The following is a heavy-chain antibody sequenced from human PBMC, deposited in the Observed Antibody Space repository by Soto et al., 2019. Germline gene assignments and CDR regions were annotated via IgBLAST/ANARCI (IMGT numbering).Heavy chain of an antibody. V-gene: IGHV3-30-3*01. CDR3: ARGAYYDILTGYYL. CDR1: GFTFSSYA. Sequence: QVQLVESGGGVVQPGRSLRLSCAASGFTFSSYAMHWVRQAPGKGLEWVAVISYDGSNKYYADSVKGRFTISRDNSKNTLYLQMNSLRAEDTAVYYCARGAYYDILTGYYLWGQGTLVTVSS. D-gene: IGHD3-9*01. CDR2: ISYDGSNK. J-gene: IGHJ4*02.